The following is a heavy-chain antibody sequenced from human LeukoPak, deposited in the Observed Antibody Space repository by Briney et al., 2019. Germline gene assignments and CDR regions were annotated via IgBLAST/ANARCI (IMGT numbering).Heavy chain of an antibody. CDR3: ARGFSGYYYDLFDY. V-gene: IGHV3-7*01. Sequence: GGSLRLSCAASGFTFSSYWMSWVRQAPGKGLEWVANIKQDGSEKYYVDSVKGRFTISRDNAKNSLYLQMNSLRAEDTAVYYCARGFSGYYYDLFDYWGQGTLVTVSS. CDR1: GFTFSSYW. CDR2: IKQDGSEK. J-gene: IGHJ4*02. D-gene: IGHD3-22*01.